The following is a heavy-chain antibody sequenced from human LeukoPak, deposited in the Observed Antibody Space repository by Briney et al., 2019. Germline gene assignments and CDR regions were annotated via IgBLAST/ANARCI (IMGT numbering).Heavy chain of an antibody. D-gene: IGHD3-10*01. V-gene: IGHV4-34*01. Sequence: SETLSLTCAVYGGSFSGYYWSWIRQPPGKGLEWIGEINHSGSTNYNPSLKSRVTISVDTSKNQFSLKLSSVTAADTAVYYCARRGGPGGSGSWRYYYYYGMDVWGQGTTVTVSS. J-gene: IGHJ6*02. CDR3: ARRGGPGGSGSWRYYYYYGMDV. CDR2: INHSGST. CDR1: GGSFSGYY.